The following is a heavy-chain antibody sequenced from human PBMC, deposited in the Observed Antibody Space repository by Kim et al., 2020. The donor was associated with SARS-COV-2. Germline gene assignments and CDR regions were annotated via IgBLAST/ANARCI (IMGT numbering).Heavy chain of an antibody. V-gene: IGHV3-33*01. J-gene: IGHJ4*02. CDR3: AREDIVVVPAIDY. D-gene: IGHD2-2*01. Sequence: HADSVKGRFTISRDTSKTTLYLQMNSLRAGDTAVYYCAREDIVVVPAIDYWGQGTLVTVSS.